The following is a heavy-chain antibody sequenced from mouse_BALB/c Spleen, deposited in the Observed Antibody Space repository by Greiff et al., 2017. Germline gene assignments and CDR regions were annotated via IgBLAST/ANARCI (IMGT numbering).Heavy chain of an antibody. CDR1: GFSLTSYG. Sequence: VQLKESGPGLVAPSQSLSITCTVSGFSLTSYGVHWVRQPPGKGLEWLGVIWAGGSTNYNSALMSRLSISKDNSKSQVFLKMNSLQTDDTAMYYCARENYDYEGYFDYWGQGTTLTVSS. D-gene: IGHD2-4*01. CDR3: ARENYDYEGYFDY. CDR2: IWAGGST. J-gene: IGHJ2*01. V-gene: IGHV2-9*02.